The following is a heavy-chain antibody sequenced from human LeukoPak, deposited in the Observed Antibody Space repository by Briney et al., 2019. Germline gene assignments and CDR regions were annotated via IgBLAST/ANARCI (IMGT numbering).Heavy chain of an antibody. CDR1: GFTFSSYS. J-gene: IGHJ6*02. CDR3: AKDGGGSLEWLPPMDV. Sequence: GGSLRLSCAASGFTFSSYSMNWVRQAPGKGLEWVSYIRSDSTTIFYAESVKGRFTISRDNGKNTLYLQMNRLRAEDTAVYYCAKDGGGSLEWLPPMDVWGQGTTVTVSS. CDR2: IRSDSTTI. D-gene: IGHD3-3*01. V-gene: IGHV3-48*01.